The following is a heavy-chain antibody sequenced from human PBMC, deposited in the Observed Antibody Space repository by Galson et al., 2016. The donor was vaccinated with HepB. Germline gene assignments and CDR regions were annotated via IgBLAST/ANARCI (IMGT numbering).Heavy chain of an antibody. D-gene: IGHD4-17*01. CDR1: GFTFNIYA. CDR2: IAGSGAPT. J-gene: IGHJ4*02. CDR3: AKGLYGAYIYFDD. Sequence: SLRLSCAASGFTFNIYAMSWVRQAPGKGLEWVAAIAGSGAPTNYADSVKGRFTISRDNSKNTLYLQMNSLRAEDTAVYYCAKGLYGAYIYFDDWGQGTLVTVSS. V-gene: IGHV3-23*01.